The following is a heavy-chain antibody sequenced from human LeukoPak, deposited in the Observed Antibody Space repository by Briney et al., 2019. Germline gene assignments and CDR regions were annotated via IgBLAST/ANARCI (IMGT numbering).Heavy chain of an antibody. J-gene: IGHJ3*02. Sequence: GGSLRLSCAASGFTFSSYAMSWVRQAPGKGLEWVSAISGSGGSTYYADSVKGRFTISRDNSKNTLYLQMNSLRAEDTAVYYCAKVARSSGWFPDAFDIWGQGTMVTVSS. D-gene: IGHD6-19*01. V-gene: IGHV3-23*01. CDR2: ISGSGGST. CDR1: GFTFSSYA. CDR3: AKVARSSGWFPDAFDI.